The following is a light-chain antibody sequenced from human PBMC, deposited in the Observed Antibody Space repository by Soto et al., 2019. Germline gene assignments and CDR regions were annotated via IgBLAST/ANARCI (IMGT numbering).Light chain of an antibody. CDR2: EVS. J-gene: IGLJ3*02. Sequence: QSVLTHPPSASGSPGQSVTISCAGTSSDIGLHNYVSWYQHHPGKAPRLIIYEVSKRPSGVPDRFSGSKSGNTASLTVSGLQAEDEADYYCSSHAGDINFDLFGGGTKLTVL. CDR1: SSDIGLHNY. CDR3: SSHAGDINFDL. V-gene: IGLV2-8*01.